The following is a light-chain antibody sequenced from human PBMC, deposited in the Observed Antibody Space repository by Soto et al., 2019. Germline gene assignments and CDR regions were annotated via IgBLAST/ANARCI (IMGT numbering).Light chain of an antibody. CDR2: DVS. Sequence: QSVLTQPPSVSGSPGQSVAISCTGTSSDVGSYNRVSWYQQPPGTAPKLMIYDVSNRPSGVPDRFSGSKSGNTASLTISGLQADDEADYYCSSYTCSSTYVFGTGTKVTVL. J-gene: IGLJ1*01. CDR3: SSYTCSSTYV. CDR1: SSDVGSYNR. V-gene: IGLV2-18*02.